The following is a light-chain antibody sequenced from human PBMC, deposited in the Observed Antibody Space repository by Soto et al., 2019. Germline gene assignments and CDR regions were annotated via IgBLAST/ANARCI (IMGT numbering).Light chain of an antibody. CDR1: SSDVGSYNR. J-gene: IGLJ3*02. CDR3: RSLTSSDTWV. Sequence: QSALTQPASVSGSPGQSITISCTGGSSDVGSYNRVSWYRQHPGKAPQLMIYEVSTRPSGVSHRFSGSKSGNTASLTISGLQAEDEADYFCRSLTSSDTWVIGGGTKLTVL. V-gene: IGLV2-14*02. CDR2: EVS.